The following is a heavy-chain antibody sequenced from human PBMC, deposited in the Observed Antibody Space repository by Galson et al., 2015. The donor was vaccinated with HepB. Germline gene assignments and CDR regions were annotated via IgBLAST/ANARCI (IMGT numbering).Heavy chain of an antibody. D-gene: IGHD6-19*01. CDR1: GFTFTSYG. J-gene: IGHJ4*02. Sequence: SLRVSCAASGFTFTSYGMHWVRQAPGKGLEWVAVISYDGGNTYYADSVKGRFTISRDNSKSTRYLQMNSLRAEDTAVYYCAKAIGSVAGMELGLDYWGQGTLVTVSS. CDR2: ISYDGGNT. CDR3: AKAIGSVAGMELGLDY. V-gene: IGHV3-30*18.